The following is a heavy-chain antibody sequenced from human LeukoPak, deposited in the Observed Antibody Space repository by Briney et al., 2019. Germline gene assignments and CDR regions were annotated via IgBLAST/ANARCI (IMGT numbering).Heavy chain of an antibody. CDR2: ISSSSSYI. J-gene: IGHJ4*02. CDR1: GFTFSSYS. V-gene: IGHV3-21*01. CDR3: ARDLVSIVVVPAAIGSDY. D-gene: IGHD2-2*01. Sequence: GGSLRLSCAASGFTFSSYSMNWVRQAPGKGLEWVSSISSSSSYIYYADSVKGRFTISRDNAKNSLYLQMNSLRAEDTAVYHCARDLVSIVVVPAAIGSDYWGQGTLVTVSS.